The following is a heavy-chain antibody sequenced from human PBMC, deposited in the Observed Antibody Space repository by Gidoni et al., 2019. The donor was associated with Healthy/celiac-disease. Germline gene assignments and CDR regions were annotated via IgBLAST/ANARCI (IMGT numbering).Heavy chain of an antibody. CDR2: INHSGST. CDR1: GGSFSGYY. CDR3: ARGPRRNTAMVTYFDY. D-gene: IGHD5-18*01. J-gene: IGHJ4*02. V-gene: IGHV4-34*01. Sequence: QVQLQQWGAGLLKPSETLSLTCAVYGGSFSGYYWSWIRQPPGKGLEWIGEINHSGSTNYNPSLKSRVTISVDTSKNQFSLKLSSVTAADTAVYYCARGPRRNTAMVTYFDYWGQGTLVTVSS.